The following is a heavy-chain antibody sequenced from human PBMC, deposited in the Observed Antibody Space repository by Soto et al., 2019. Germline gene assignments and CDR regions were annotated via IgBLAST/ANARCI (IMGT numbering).Heavy chain of an antibody. D-gene: IGHD2-8*01. CDR1: RYTFSRYN. J-gene: IGHJ3*01. Sequence: QVQLVQTGAEMKKPGASVKVSCQISRYTFSRYNVHWVRQAPGQGPQWLGRINLNSGVTTYAAEFQDRFTITRNISIITVYMERNSLRSADTAVYTCAIGDKFGDGVFDVWGQGTRVTVSS. CDR3: AIGDKFGDGVFDV. CDR2: INLNSGVT. V-gene: IGHV1-2*02.